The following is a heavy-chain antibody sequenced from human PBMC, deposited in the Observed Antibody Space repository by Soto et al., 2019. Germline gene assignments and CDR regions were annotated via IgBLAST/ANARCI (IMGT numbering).Heavy chain of an antibody. Sequence: PGGSLRLSCAASGFTFSSYAMSWVRQAPGKGLEWVSAISGSGGSTYYADSVKGRFTTSRDNSKNTLYLQMNSLRAEDTAVYYCAKDRGGSGWYHHYYYYGMDVWGQGTTVTVSS. CDR2: ISGSGGST. D-gene: IGHD6-19*01. J-gene: IGHJ6*02. CDR1: GFTFSSYA. CDR3: AKDRGGSGWYHHYYYYGMDV. V-gene: IGHV3-23*01.